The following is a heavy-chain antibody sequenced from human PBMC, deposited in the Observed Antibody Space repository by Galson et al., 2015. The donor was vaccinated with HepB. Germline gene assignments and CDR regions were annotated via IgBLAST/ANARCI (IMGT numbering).Heavy chain of an antibody. D-gene: IGHD6-6*01. V-gene: IGHV1-18*01. CDR2: ISAYNGNT. Sequence: SVKVSYKASGYTFTSYGISWVRQAPGQGLEWMGWISAYNGNTNYAQKLQGRVTMTTDTSTSTAYMELRSLRSDDTAVYYCAIDSSSNYYGMDVWGQGTTVTVSS. J-gene: IGHJ6*02. CDR3: AIDSSSNYYGMDV. CDR1: GYTFTSYG.